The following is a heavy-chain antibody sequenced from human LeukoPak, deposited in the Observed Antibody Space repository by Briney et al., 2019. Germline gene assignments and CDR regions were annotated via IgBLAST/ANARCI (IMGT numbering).Heavy chain of an antibody. CDR1: GFTFDDYA. V-gene: IGHV3-9*01. Sequence: PGGSLRLSCTASGFTFDDYAMHWVRQAPGKGLEWVSGINWNSGGRGYADSVKGRFTISRDNAKNSLYLQMNSLRVGDTALYYCAKASLHFGELRYGMDVWGQGTTVTVSS. CDR3: AKASLHFGELRYGMDV. CDR2: INWNSGGR. J-gene: IGHJ6*02. D-gene: IGHD3-10*01.